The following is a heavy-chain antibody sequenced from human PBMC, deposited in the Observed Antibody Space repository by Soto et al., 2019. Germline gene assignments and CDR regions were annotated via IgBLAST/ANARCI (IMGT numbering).Heavy chain of an antibody. CDR2: IYYSGST. V-gene: IGHV4-61*08. Sequence: SETLSLTCSVSGGSISSGDYYWSWIRQPPGKGLEWIGYIYYSGSTNYNPSLKSRVTISVDTSKNQFSLKLSSVTAADTAVYYCARHQSGSYYYYYGMDVWGQGTTVTVSS. D-gene: IGHD1-26*01. CDR3: ARHQSGSYYYYYGMDV. J-gene: IGHJ6*02. CDR1: GGSISSGDYY.